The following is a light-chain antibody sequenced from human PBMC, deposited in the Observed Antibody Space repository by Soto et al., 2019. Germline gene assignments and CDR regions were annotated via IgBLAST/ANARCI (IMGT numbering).Light chain of an antibody. CDR2: GDS. CDR1: KLGDKY. V-gene: IGLV3-1*01. Sequence: SYELTQPPSVSVSPGQTASITCSGDKLGDKYACWYQQKPGQSPVLVIYGDSKRPSGIPERFSGSNSGNTATLTISGTQAMDEADYYCQAWDNSTGEVFGEGTKLTVL. J-gene: IGLJ2*01. CDR3: QAWDNSTGEV.